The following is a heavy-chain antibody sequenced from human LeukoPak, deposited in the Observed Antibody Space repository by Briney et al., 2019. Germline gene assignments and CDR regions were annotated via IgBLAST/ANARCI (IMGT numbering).Heavy chain of an antibody. CDR3: VNLGYSD. CDR2: IKNDGSDK. V-gene: IGHV3-7*01. Sequence: GGSLRLSCEASGFSFSAAWMTWVRQAPGKGLEWVATIKNDGSDKYYVDSVKGRFTLSTDNAKNSVYLQMNSLRVEDTAVYYCVNLGYSDGGQGTLVTLSS. CDR1: GFSFSAAW. D-gene: IGHD5-12*01. J-gene: IGHJ4*02.